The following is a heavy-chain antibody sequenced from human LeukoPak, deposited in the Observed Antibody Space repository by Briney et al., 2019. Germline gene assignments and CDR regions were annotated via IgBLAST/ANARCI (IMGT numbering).Heavy chain of an antibody. Sequence: SETLSLTCTVSGGSISTYYWSWIRQPPGKGLEWIGYIYYTGSTNYNPSLKSRVTISVDTSKNQFSLKLSSVTAADTAVYYCARKGAFDIWGRGTMVTVSS. CDR3: ARKGAFDI. CDR1: GGSISTYY. V-gene: IGHV4-59*01. J-gene: IGHJ3*02. CDR2: IYYTGST.